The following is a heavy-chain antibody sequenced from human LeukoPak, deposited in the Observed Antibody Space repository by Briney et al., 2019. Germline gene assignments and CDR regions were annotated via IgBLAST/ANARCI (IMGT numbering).Heavy chain of an antibody. Sequence: GGSLRLSCAASGFTFSSYAMNWVRQAPGKGLVWVSRINSDGSSTSYADSVKGRFTISRDNAKNTLYLQMNSLRAEDTAVYYCARETYDFWSGYYPRPDYYYYYYMDVWGKGTTVTVSS. D-gene: IGHD3-3*01. V-gene: IGHV3-74*01. CDR3: ARETYDFWSGYYPRPDYYYYYYMDV. CDR1: GFTFSSYA. J-gene: IGHJ6*03. CDR2: INSDGSST.